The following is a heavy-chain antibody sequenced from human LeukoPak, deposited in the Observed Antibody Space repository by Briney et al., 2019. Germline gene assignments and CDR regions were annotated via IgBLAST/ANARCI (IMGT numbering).Heavy chain of an antibody. CDR2: IIPIFGTA. J-gene: IGHJ4*02. Sequence: SVKVSCKASGGTFSTYSISWVRQAPGQGLEWMGGIIPIFGTANYAQKFQGRVTITTDESTSTAYMELSSLRSEDTAVYYCARALGTYYYGSGSYGYWGQGTLVTVSS. V-gene: IGHV1-69*05. CDR3: ARALGTYYYGSGSYGY. D-gene: IGHD3-10*01. CDR1: GGTFSTYS.